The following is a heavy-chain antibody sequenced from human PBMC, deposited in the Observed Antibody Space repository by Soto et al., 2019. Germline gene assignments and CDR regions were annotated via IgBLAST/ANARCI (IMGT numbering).Heavy chain of an antibody. CDR3: ASWGVLVAARGDY. Sequence: EVQLVESGGGLVKPVGYLRLSWAASGFTFSIYSMNWVRQAPGPGLECVSSISTSGSYRYYADSVKGRFTISRDNAKNSLYLQMHSLRAEDTAVYYCASWGVLVAARGDYWGQGTLVTVAA. CDR2: ISTSGSYR. V-gene: IGHV3-21*06. D-gene: IGHD2-15*01. J-gene: IGHJ4*02. CDR1: GFTFSIYS.